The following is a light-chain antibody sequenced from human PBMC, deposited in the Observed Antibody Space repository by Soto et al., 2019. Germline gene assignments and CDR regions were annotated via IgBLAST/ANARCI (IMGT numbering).Light chain of an antibody. CDR1: XXXIGAGYN. CDR2: GNS. V-gene: IGLV1-40*01. Sequence: QSVLTQPPXVSGXXXXRXXXXXXXXXXXIGAGYNVHWYQQLPGTAPKLLIYGNSNRPSGVPDRFSGSKSGTSASLAITGLQAEDEADYYCQSYDSSLSGWVFGGGTKLTVL. CDR3: QSYDSSLSGWV. J-gene: IGLJ3*02.